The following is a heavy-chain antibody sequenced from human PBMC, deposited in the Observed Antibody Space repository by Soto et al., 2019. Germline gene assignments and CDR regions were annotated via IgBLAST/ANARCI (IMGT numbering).Heavy chain of an antibody. J-gene: IGHJ6*02. Sequence: GGSLRLSCAASGFTFSSYAMHWVRQAPGKGLEWVAVISYDGSNKYYADSVKGRFTISRDNSKNTLYLQMNSLRAEDTAVYYCARDRPRITMIVVVSYGMDVWGQGTTVTVSS. CDR3: ARDRPRITMIVVVSYGMDV. CDR2: ISYDGSNK. CDR1: GFTFSSYA. D-gene: IGHD3-22*01. V-gene: IGHV3-30-3*01.